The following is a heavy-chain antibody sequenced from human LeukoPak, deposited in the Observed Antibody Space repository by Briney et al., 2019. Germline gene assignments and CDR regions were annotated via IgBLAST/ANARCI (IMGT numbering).Heavy chain of an antibody. CDR3: ARDTNWNFDY. CDR2: ISYDGSNK. D-gene: IGHD1-1*01. J-gene: IGHJ4*02. Sequence: GRSLRLSCAASGFTFSSYAMHWVRQAPGKGLEGVAVISYDGSNKYYADAVKGRFTISSDNSKNTLYLQMNSLSAEDTAVYYCARDTNWNFDYWGQGTLVTVSS. V-gene: IGHV3-30-3*01. CDR1: GFTFSSYA.